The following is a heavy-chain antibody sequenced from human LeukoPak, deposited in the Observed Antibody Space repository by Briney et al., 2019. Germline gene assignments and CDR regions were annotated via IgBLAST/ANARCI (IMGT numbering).Heavy chain of an antibody. Sequence: ASVKVSCKASGYTFTRYGISSVRQAPGQGLEWMGWISAYNGNTNYAQKLQGRVTMPTDTSTSTAYMELRSLRSDDPAVYYCARDKQLWFGRSTNWFDPWGQGTLVTVSS. CDR3: ARDKQLWFGRSTNWFDP. V-gene: IGHV1-18*01. J-gene: IGHJ5*02. CDR1: GYTFTRYG. CDR2: ISAYNGNT. D-gene: IGHD5-18*01.